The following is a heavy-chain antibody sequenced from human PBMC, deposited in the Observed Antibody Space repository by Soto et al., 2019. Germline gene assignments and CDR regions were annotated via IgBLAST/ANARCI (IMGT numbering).Heavy chain of an antibody. Sequence: QVQLQQWGAGLLKPSETLSLTCAVYGGSFSGYQWSWIRQTPGKGLEWIGEINDSGNINYNPSLKSRVTILLDTPKKQISLKLSSVTAADSAVYYCARGLILWFGELSRRGGYYYYMDVWAKGTRSPSP. J-gene: IGHJ6*03. D-gene: IGHD3-10*01. CDR1: GGSFSGYQ. CDR2: INDSGNI. V-gene: IGHV4-34*01. CDR3: ARGLILWFGELSRRGGYYYYMDV.